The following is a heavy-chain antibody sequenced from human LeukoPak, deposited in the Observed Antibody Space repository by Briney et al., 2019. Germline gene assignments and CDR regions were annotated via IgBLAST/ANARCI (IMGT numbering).Heavy chain of an antibody. CDR1: GGSISSSSYY. J-gene: IGHJ3*02. CDR3: ARFGAMRDSIAVAGTDDAFDI. Sequence: SETLSLTCTVSGGSISSSSYYWGWIRQPPGKGLEWIGSIYYSGSTYYNPSLKSRVTISVDTSKNQFSLKLSSVTAADTAVYYCARFGAMRDSIAVAGTDDAFDIWGQGTMVTVSS. CDR2: IYYSGST. D-gene: IGHD6-19*01. V-gene: IGHV4-39*01.